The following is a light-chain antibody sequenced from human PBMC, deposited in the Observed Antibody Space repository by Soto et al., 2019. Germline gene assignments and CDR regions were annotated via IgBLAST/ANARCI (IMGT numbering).Light chain of an antibody. CDR1: QGISRY. J-gene: IGKJ1*01. V-gene: IGKV1-9*01. CDR3: QQYNTYWT. CDR2: AAS. Sequence: IQLTQSPSSLSASVGDSVTITCRASQGISRYLSWYQQKPGRAPKLLISAASTLQSGVPARFSGSGSGTDSTLAISGLQSDDFATYSCQQYNTYWTFGPGTKVDIK.